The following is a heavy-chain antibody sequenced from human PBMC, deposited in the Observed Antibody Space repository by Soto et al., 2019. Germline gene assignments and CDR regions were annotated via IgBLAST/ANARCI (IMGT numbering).Heavy chain of an antibody. CDR2: IIPILGIA. CDR3: ARVSEYSGYDYYYYYMDV. CDR1: GGTFSSYT. V-gene: IGHV1-69*02. Sequence: ASVKVSCKASGGTFSSYTISWVRQAPGQGLEWMGRIIPILGIANYAQKFQGRVTITADKSTSTAYMELSSLRSEDTAVYYCARVSEYSGYDYYYYYMDVWGKGTTITVSS. J-gene: IGHJ6*03. D-gene: IGHD5-12*01.